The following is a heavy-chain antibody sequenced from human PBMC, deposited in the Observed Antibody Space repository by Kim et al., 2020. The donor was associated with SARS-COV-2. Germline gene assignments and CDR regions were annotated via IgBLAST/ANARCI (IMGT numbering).Heavy chain of an antibody. CDR2: IYYSGST. CDR1: GGSISSYY. J-gene: IGHJ4*02. V-gene: IGHV4-59*01. Sequence: SETLSLTCTVSGGSISSYYWSWIRQPPGKGLEWIGYIYYSGSTNYNPSLKSRVTISVDTSKNQFSLKLSSVTAADTAVYYCASSPQGKPYDFCSGSTYRLAYWGQGTPVTVSS. CDR3: ASSPQGKPYDFCSGSTYRLAY. D-gene: IGHD3-3*01.